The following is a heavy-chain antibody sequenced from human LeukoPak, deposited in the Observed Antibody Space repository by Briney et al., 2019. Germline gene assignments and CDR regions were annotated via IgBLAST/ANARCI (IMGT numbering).Heavy chain of an antibody. Sequence: GGALRLSCTVFGGTLSDYELNWVRQAPGKGPEGVSYMSRRADRIDHADSVKGRFTMSRDIARKSVYLQMTSLRVEDTAVYYCATRVPYTGYNSWGQGTLVTVSS. CDR1: GGTLSDYE. V-gene: IGHV3-48*03. D-gene: IGHD5-12*01. CDR2: MSRRADRI. CDR3: ATRVPYTGYNS. J-gene: IGHJ4*02.